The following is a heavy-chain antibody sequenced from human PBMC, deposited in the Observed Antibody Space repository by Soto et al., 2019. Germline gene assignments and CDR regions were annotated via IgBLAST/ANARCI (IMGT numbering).Heavy chain of an antibody. Sequence: GGSLRLSCAASGFTFSSYGMHWVRQAPGKGLEWVAVISYDGSNKYYADSVKGRFTISRDNSKNTLYLQMNSLRAEDTAVYYCARPNSLILRYGMDVWGQGTTVTVSS. CDR2: ISYDGSNK. J-gene: IGHJ6*02. CDR3: ARPNSLILRYGMDV. V-gene: IGHV3-30*03. CDR1: GFTFSSYG. D-gene: IGHD1-1*01.